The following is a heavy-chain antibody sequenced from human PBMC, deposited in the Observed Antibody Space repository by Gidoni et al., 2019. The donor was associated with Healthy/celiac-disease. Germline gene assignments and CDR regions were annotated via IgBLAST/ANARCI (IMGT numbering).Heavy chain of an antibody. CDR3: AREVIAAAGTDY. Sequence: EVQLVESGGGLVKPGGSLRLSCAASGFTFSSYSRNWVRQAAGKGLEWVSSISSSSSYIYYADSVKGRFTISRDNAKNSLYLQMNSLRAEDTAVYYCAREVIAAAGTDYWGQGTLVTVSS. CDR1: GFTFSSYS. V-gene: IGHV3-21*01. CDR2: ISSSSSYI. J-gene: IGHJ4*02. D-gene: IGHD6-13*01.